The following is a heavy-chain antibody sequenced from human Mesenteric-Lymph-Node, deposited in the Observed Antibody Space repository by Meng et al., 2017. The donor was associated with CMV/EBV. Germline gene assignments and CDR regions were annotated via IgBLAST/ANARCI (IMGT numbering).Heavy chain of an antibody. V-gene: IGHV4-30-4*08. J-gene: IGHJ3*02. CDR1: GGSISSSSYY. CDR2: IYYSGST. Sequence: SETLSLTCTVSGGSISSSSYYWGWIRQPPGKGLEWIGYIYYSGSTYYNPSLKSRVTISVDTSKNQFSLKLSSVTVADTAVYYCARGTYPHAFDIWGQGTMVTVSS. D-gene: IGHD1-1*01. CDR3: ARGTYPHAFDI.